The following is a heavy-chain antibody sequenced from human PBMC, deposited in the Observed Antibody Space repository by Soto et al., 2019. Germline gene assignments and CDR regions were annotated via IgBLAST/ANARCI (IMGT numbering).Heavy chain of an antibody. J-gene: IGHJ4*02. Sequence: HPGGSLRLSCAASGFTFSTYAMSWVRQAPGKGLEWVSAISTSVGSTYYTDSVKGRFTISRDNSKNTLYLQMNSLRAEDAAVYYCAKGGQSYDYWGQGTLVTVSS. CDR3: AKGGQSYDY. CDR2: ISTSVGST. V-gene: IGHV3-23*01. D-gene: IGHD3-10*01. CDR1: GFTFSTYA.